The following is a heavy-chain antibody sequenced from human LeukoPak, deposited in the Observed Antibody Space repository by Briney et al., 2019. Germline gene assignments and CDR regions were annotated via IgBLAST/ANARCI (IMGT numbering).Heavy chain of an antibody. D-gene: IGHD6-19*01. CDR3: AKVTSGGWYFDY. J-gene: IGHJ4*02. V-gene: IGHV3-23*01. Sequence: PGGSLRLSCAASGFTFSSYGLSWVRQAPRKGLEWVAAISDSGGSTFYADSVKGRFTISRDNSKNTLYLQMNSLRAEDTAVYYCAKVTSGGWYFDYWGRGTLVTVSS. CDR1: GFTFSSYG. CDR2: ISDSGGST.